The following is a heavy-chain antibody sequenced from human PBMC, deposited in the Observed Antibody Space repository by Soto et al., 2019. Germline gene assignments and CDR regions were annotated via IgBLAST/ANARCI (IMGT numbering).Heavy chain of an antibody. CDR3: ARGVGSGSYYNQYNWFAP. J-gene: IGHJ5*02. CDR2: INVYNGNT. Sequence: QVQLVQSGGEVKKPGASVKVSCKASGYTFTNYGISWVRQAPGQGLEWMGWINVYNGNTKYAQKVQGRVTMTTDTSTSTAYMELRSLRSDDTAVYYCARGVGSGSYYNQYNWFAPWGQVTLVTVSS. CDR1: GYTFTNYG. V-gene: IGHV1-18*01. D-gene: IGHD3-10*01.